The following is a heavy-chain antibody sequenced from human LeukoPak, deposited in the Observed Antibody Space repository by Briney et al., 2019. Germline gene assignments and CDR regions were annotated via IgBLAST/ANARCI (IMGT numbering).Heavy chain of an antibody. V-gene: IGHV1-69*04. D-gene: IGHD5-24*01. CDR3: ARDLSGGARHGNNFGTNYDY. CDR1: GGTFSSYA. J-gene: IGHJ4*02. Sequence: SVKVSCKASGGTFSSYAISWVRQAPGQGLEWMGRIIPIVGIANYAQKFQGRVTITADKSTSTAYMELSSLRSEDTAVYYCARDLSGGARHGNNFGTNYDYWRQGTLVTVSP. CDR2: IIPIVGIA.